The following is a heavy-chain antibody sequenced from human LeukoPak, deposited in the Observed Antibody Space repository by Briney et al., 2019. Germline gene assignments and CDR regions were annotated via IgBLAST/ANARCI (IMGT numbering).Heavy chain of an antibody. Sequence: KPSETLSLTCTVSGDSVTTYYWSWIRQPPGKGLEWLGYVYYSGSATYNPSLKSRVTISVDTSKSQFSLRLSSVTAADTAVYYCARDGSNWSNDYYHGVDVWGQGTTVTVSS. D-gene: IGHD4-11*01. CDR3: ARDGSNWSNDYYHGVDV. V-gene: IGHV4-59*02. CDR2: VYYSGSA. J-gene: IGHJ6*02. CDR1: GDSVTTYY.